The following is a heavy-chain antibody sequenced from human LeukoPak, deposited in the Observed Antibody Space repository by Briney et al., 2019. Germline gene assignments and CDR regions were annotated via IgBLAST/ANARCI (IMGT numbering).Heavy chain of an antibody. V-gene: IGHV4-59*01. J-gene: IGHJ3*02. CDR3: AGGVYGDPNAFDI. CDR2: IYYSGST. Sequence: SETLSLTCTVSGGSISSYYWSWIRQPPGKGLEWIGYIYYSGSTNYNPSLKSRVTNSVDTSKNQFSLKLSSVTAADTAVYYCAGGVYGDPNAFDIWGQGTMVTVSS. CDR1: GGSISSYY. D-gene: IGHD4-17*01.